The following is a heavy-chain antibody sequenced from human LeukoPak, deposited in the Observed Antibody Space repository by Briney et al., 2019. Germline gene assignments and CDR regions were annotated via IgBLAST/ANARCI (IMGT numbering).Heavy chain of an antibody. CDR3: AKDSGSLFDY. J-gene: IGHJ4*02. CDR2: IWYDGSNK. CDR1: GFTFSSYG. V-gene: IGHV3-33*06. D-gene: IGHD3-22*01. Sequence: GRSLRLSCAASGFTFSSYGMHWVRQAPGKGLEWVAVIWYDGSNKYYADSVKGRFTISRDNSKNTLYLQMNSLRAEDTAVYYCAKDSGSLFDYWGQGTLVTVSS.